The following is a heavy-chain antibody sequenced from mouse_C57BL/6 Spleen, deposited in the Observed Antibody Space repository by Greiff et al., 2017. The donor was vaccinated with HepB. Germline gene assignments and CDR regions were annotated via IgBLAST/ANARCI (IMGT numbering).Heavy chain of an antibody. J-gene: IGHJ1*03. CDR1: GYTFTSDW. V-gene: IGHV1-61*01. CDR2: IYPSDSET. CDR3: ARYGYDVLYSDV. D-gene: IGHD2-2*01. Sequence: QVQLQQPGAELVRPGSSVKLSCKASGYTFTSDWMDGVKQRPGQGLEWIGNIYPSDSETHYNQKFKDKATLTVDKSSSTAYRQLSSLTSEDSAVYYCARYGYDVLYSDVWGTVTTATVSS.